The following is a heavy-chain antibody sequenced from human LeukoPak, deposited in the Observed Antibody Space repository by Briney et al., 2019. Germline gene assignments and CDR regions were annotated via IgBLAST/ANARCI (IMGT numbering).Heavy chain of an antibody. CDR2: VFYSGST. D-gene: IGHD5-12*01. CDR3: AREDIVATMGAFDI. J-gene: IGHJ3*02. Sequence: PETLSPTCTVYGGSLTGFYWSWIRQPPGKGLEWIGYVFYSGSTNYNPSLKSRGTISVDTSKNQFSLKLSSVTAADTAVYYCAREDIVATMGAFDIWGQGTMVTVSS. CDR1: GGSLTGFY. V-gene: IGHV4-59*01.